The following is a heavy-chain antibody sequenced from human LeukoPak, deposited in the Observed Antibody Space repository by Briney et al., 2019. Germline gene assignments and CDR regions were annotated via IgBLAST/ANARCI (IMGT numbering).Heavy chain of an antibody. D-gene: IGHD3-22*01. J-gene: IGHJ4*02. CDR3: ARGHYYDSSGYYLG. Sequence: GSLRLSRAASGFTFSSYAMHWVRQAPGKGLEWVAVISYDGSNKYYADSVKGRFTISRDNSKNTLYLQMNSLRAEDTAVYYCARGHYYDSSGYYLGWGQGTLVTVSS. CDR1: GFTFSSYA. V-gene: IGHV3-30-3*01. CDR2: ISYDGSNK.